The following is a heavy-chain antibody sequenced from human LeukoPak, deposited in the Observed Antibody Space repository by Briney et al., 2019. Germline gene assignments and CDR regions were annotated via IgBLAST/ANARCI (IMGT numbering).Heavy chain of an antibody. Sequence: SETLSLTCTVSGGSIYSSNWWSWVRQPPGKGLEWIGEMSQSGSTHYDPSLTGRVTISVDKSNNQFSLTLNSATAADTAVYFCATHMTASGTRGFDNWGQGTLVTVSS. V-gene: IGHV4-4*02. D-gene: IGHD1-1*01. CDR3: ATHMTASGTRGFDN. CDR1: GGSIYSSNW. CDR2: MSQSGST. J-gene: IGHJ4*02.